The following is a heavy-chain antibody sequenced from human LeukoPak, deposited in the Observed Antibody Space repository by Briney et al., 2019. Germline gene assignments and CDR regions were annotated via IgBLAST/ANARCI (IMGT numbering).Heavy chain of an antibody. CDR3: ARGLHDYGDSNYYFDQ. D-gene: IGHD4-17*01. Sequence: GGSLRLSCTASGFTFGDDGWSWFRQAPGKGLEWICFTRKKAYGETTEYAASVRGRFTISRDDAKSIAYLQMNFLNTEDTALYYCARGLHDYGDSNYYFDQWGQGTLVTVPS. CDR1: GFTFGDDG. CDR2: TRKKAYGETT. J-gene: IGHJ4*02. V-gene: IGHV3-49*03.